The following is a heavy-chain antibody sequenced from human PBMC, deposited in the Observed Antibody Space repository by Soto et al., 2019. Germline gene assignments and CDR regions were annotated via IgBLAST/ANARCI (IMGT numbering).Heavy chain of an antibody. J-gene: IGHJ4*02. CDR1: GFTFSSDW. V-gene: IGHV3-7*01. Sequence: EVQLVESGGGLVQPGGSLRLSCAGSGFTFSSDWMSWVSQTPDKGLEWVAKIKQDGSAKSYVDYVKGRFTISRDNARNSLSLQMDSLRAEDTAVYYCVRAPREDTGYEYYFDYWGQGTLVTVSS. D-gene: IGHD5-12*01. CDR2: IKQDGSAK. CDR3: VRAPREDTGYEYYFDY.